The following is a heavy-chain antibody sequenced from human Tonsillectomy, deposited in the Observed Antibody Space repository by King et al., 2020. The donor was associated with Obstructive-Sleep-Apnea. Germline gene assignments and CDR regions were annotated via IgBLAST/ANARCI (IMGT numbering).Heavy chain of an antibody. CDR3: ARGADYYDSSGPFDY. CDR2: INSDGSTT. V-gene: IGHV3-74*03. Sequence: VQLVESGGGSVQPGGSLRLSCAASGFAFSSYWMHWVRQAPGKGLLWVSHINSDGSTTTYADSVKGRFTISRDNAKNTLYLQMNSLRAEDTAVYYCARGADYYDSSGPFDYWGQGTLVTVSS. CDR1: GFAFSSYW. D-gene: IGHD3-22*01. J-gene: IGHJ4*02.